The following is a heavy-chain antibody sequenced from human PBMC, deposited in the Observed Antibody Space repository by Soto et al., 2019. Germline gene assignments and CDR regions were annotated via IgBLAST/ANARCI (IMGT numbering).Heavy chain of an antibody. CDR3: ARESEDLTSNFDY. CDR2: ISSTTNYI. J-gene: IGHJ4*02. CDR1: GFTFTRYS. Sequence: GGSLRLSCAASGFTFTRYSMKWVRHAPGKGLEWVSSISSTTNYIYYGDSMKGRFTISRDNAKNSLYLEMNSLRAEDTAVYYCARESEDLTSNFDYWGQGTLVTVSS. V-gene: IGHV3-21*06.